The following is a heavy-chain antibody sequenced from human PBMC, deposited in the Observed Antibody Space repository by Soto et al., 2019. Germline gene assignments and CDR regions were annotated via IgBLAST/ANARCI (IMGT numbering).Heavy chain of an antibody. CDR2: INHSGST. D-gene: IGHD3-16*02. CDR1: GGSFSGYY. CDR3: ASGSHGTFGGVIAPLGDYYGMDV. J-gene: IGHJ6*02. V-gene: IGHV4-34*01. Sequence: PSETLSLTCAVCGGSFSGYYWSWIRQPPGKGLDWMGEINHSGSTNYNPSLKSRVTISVDTSKNQFSLKLSSVTAADTAVYYCASGSHGTFGGVIAPLGDYYGMDVWGQGTTVTVSS.